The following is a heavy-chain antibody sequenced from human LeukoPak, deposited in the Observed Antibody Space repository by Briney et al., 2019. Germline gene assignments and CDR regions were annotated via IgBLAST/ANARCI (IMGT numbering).Heavy chain of an antibody. D-gene: IGHD2-2*01. CDR2: IRSKAYGGTT. CDR1: GFTFGDYA. J-gene: IGHJ6*03. CDR3: TRDIVVGIDYYYYYMDV. Sequence: YPGGSLRLSCTASGFTFGDYAMSWFRQAPGKGLEWVGFIRSKAYGGTTEYAASVKGRFTISRDDSKSIAYLQMNSLKTEDTAVYYCTRDIVVGIDYYYYYMDVWGKGTTVTVSS. V-gene: IGHV3-49*03.